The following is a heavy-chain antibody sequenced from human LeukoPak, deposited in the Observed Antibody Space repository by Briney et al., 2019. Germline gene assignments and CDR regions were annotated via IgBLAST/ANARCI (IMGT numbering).Heavy chain of an antibody. V-gene: IGHV3-7*01. CDR1: GFTVSSNY. CDR2: IKQGGSEK. J-gene: IGHJ4*02. CDR3: ATIAMTATDFDY. D-gene: IGHD6-19*01. Sequence: PGGSLRLSCAASGFTVSSNYMSWVRQAPGKGLEWVANIKQGGSEKDYVDSVKGRFTISRDNAKNSLYLQMNSLRAEDTAVYYCATIAMTATDFDYWGQGTLVTVSS.